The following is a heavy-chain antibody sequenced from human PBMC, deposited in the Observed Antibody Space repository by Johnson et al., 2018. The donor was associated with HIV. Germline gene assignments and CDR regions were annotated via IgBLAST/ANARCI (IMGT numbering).Heavy chain of an antibody. CDR3: VKDIWASYDAFDI. V-gene: IGHV3-7*05. Sequence: VQLVESGGGLVQPGGSLRLSCAASGFSFSSYWMSWVRQAPGKGLAWVANINRDGSEKYCVDSVKDRFTISRDNAKNSLYLQMNSLRAEDTALYYCVKDIWASYDAFDIWGQGTMVTVSS. CDR2: INRDGSEK. D-gene: IGHD3-16*01. J-gene: IGHJ3*02. CDR1: GFSFSSYW.